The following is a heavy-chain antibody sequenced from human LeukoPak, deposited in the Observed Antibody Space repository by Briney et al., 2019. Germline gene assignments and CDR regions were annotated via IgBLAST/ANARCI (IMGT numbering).Heavy chain of an antibody. D-gene: IGHD3-10*01. J-gene: IGHJ4*02. Sequence: GRSLRLSCAASGFTFSSYAMHWVRQAPGKGLEWVAVISYDGSNKYYADSVKGRFTISRDNSKNTLYLQMNSLRAEDTAVYYCARGRGKHDYWGQGTLVTVSS. CDR3: ARGRGKHDY. CDR2: ISYDGSNK. CDR1: GFTFSSYA. V-gene: IGHV3-30*14.